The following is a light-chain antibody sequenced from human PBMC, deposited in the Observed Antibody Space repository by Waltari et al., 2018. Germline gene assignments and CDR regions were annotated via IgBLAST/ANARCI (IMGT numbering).Light chain of an antibody. CDR2: WAT. V-gene: IGKV4-1*01. CDR3: QQYYDTPQT. Sequence: DIVMTQSPDSLAVSLGEGATINCKSSQSLFSSSNSKTYLAWYHHKTGKPPKLLIYWATIRASGVPDRFSGSGSGTDFTLTISSLQAEDVAVYYCQQYYDTPQTFGQGTKVEIK. J-gene: IGKJ1*01. CDR1: QSLFSSSNSKTY.